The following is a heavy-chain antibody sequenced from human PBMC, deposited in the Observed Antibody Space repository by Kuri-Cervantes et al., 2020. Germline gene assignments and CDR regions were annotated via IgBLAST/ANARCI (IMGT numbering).Heavy chain of an antibody. CDR2: INAGNGNT. CDR1: GYTFTTYG. Sequence: ASVKVSCKTSGYTFTTYGIHWVRQVPGQRLEWMGWINAGNGNTKYSQKFQGRVTITRDTSASTAYMELSSLRSEDTAVYYCASTGYQLPFTDYWGQGTLVTVSS. CDR3: ASTGYQLPFTDY. V-gene: IGHV1-3*01. D-gene: IGHD2-2*01. J-gene: IGHJ4*02.